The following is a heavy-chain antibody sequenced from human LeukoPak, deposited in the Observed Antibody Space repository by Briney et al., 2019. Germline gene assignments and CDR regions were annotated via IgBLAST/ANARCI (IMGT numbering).Heavy chain of an antibody. CDR1: GFTFSSYA. J-gene: IGHJ4*02. V-gene: IGHV3-23*01. CDR2: ISGSGGGT. Sequence: GGSLRLSCAASGFTFSSYAMSWVRQAPGKGLEWVSAISGSGGGTYYADSVKGRFTISRDNSKNRLYLQMNSLRAEDTAVYDCAKDLHAHIVVVTATARGHWGQGTLVTVSS. CDR3: AKDLHAHIVVVTATARGH. D-gene: IGHD2-21*02.